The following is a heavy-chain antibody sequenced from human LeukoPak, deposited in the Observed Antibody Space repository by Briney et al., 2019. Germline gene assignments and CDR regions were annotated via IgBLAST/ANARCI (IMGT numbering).Heavy chain of an antibody. Sequence: GGSLRLSCAASAFTVSSNYMSWVRQAPGKGLEWLSVIYSGGSTYYADPVKGRFTISRDNSKNTLYLQMNSLRSEDTAVYYCASISYGYYFDYWGQGTLVTVSS. CDR3: ASISYGYYFDY. J-gene: IGHJ4*02. V-gene: IGHV3-53*01. D-gene: IGHD5-18*01. CDR2: IYSGGST. CDR1: AFTVSSNY.